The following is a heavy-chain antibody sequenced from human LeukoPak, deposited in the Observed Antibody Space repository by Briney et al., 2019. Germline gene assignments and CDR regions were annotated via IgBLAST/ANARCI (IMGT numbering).Heavy chain of an antibody. CDR1: GFTFSSYA. V-gene: IGHV3-30-3*01. J-gene: IGHJ4*02. CDR2: ISYDGSNK. Sequence: GGSLRLSCAASGFTFSSYAMHWVRQAPGKGLEWVAVISYDGSNKYYADSVKGRFTISRDNSKNTLYLQMNSLRAEDTAVYYCARSGGGRVLLWSEFDYWGQGTLVTVSS. CDR3: ARSGGGRVLLWSEFDY. D-gene: IGHD3-10*01.